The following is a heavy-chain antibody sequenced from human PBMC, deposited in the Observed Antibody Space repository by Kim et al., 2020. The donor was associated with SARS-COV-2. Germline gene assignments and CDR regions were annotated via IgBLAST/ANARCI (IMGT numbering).Heavy chain of an antibody. CDR1: GFTFRSLW. Sequence: GGSLRLSCAASGFTFRSLWMNWVRQAPGKGLEWVSNINPEGTAAYYADSVKGRFTISRDNAKSTLYLQMNSLRADDTAVYYCTSDIINNDTRGFDVWGQG. V-gene: IGHV3-7*01. D-gene: IGHD3-22*01. CDR3: TSDIINNDTRGFDV. CDR2: INPEGTAA. J-gene: IGHJ3*01.